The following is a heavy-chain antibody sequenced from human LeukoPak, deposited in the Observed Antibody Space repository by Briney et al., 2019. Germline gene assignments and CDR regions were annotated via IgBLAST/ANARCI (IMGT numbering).Heavy chain of an antibody. D-gene: IGHD6-13*01. CDR1: GYTFTSYG. CDR3: ARGAASYFQH. CDR2: ISVYNGDA. V-gene: IGHV1-18*01. J-gene: IGHJ1*01. Sequence: ASVKVSSKASGYTFTSYGISWVRQAPGQRLEWMGWISVYNGDANYAQKLQGRVTMTTDTSTSTAYMELRSLKSDDTAVYYCARGAASYFQHWGQGTLVTVSS.